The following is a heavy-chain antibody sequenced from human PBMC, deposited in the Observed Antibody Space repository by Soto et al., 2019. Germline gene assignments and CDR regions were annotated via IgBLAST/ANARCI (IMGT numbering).Heavy chain of an antibody. D-gene: IGHD2-8*01. V-gene: IGHV3-74*01. CDR1: GLIFSNYK. CDR3: ARDTNGLHY. CDR2: ISTDGSIT. J-gene: IGHJ4*02. Sequence: EVQLVESGGRLVQPGGSLRLSCAASGLIFSNYKMHWVRQAPGKGLVWVSRISTDGSITDYADSVKGRFTVSRDNAKNTLYLQMNSLRVDDTAVYYCARDTNGLHYWGQGTLVTVSS.